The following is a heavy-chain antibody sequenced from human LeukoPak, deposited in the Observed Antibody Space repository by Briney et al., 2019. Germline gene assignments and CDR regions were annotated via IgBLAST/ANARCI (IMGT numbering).Heavy chain of an antibody. CDR2: ISAYNGNT. J-gene: IGHJ6*03. V-gene: IGHV1-18*01. D-gene: IGHD2-2*02. Sequence: ASVKVSCKASGYTFTSCGISWVRQAPGQGLEWMGWISAYNGNTNYAQKLQGRVTMTTDTSTSTAYMELRSLRSDDTAVYYCARDPTYCSSTSCYNYYYMDVWGKGTTVTVSS. CDR3: ARDPTYCSSTSCYNYYYMDV. CDR1: GYTFTSCG.